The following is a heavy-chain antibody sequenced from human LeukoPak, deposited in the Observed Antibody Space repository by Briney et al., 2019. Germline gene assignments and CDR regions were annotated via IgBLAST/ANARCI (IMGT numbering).Heavy chain of an antibody. CDR2: MNPNSGNT. Sequence: ASVKVSCTASGYTFTSYDINWVRQATGQGLEWMGWMNPNSGNTGYAQKFQGRVTMTRNTSISTAYMELSSLRSEDTAVYYCASRAYCGGDCPRAYYYCGMDVWGQGTTVTVSS. CDR3: ASRAYCGGDCPRAYYYCGMDV. D-gene: IGHD2-21*02. V-gene: IGHV1-8*01. CDR1: GYTFTSYD. J-gene: IGHJ6*02.